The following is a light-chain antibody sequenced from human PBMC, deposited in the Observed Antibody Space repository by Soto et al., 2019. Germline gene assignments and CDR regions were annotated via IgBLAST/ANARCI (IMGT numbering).Light chain of an antibody. CDR1: QSVSSSY. V-gene: IGKV3-20*01. J-gene: IGKJ1*01. CDR2: GAS. Sequence: EIVLTQSPGTLSLSPGARATLSCRASQSVSSSYLAWYQQKPGQAPRLLIYGASTRATGIPDRFSGSGSGTDFTLTISRLEPDDFAVYYCQQYDSSPKTFGQGTKVVIK. CDR3: QQYDSSPKT.